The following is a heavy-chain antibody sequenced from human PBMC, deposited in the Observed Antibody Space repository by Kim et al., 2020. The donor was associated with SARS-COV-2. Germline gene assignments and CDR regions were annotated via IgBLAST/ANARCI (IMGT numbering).Heavy chain of an antibody. V-gene: IGHV3-23*01. D-gene: IGHD3-10*01. J-gene: IGHJ4*02. CDR3: AKNQGSGRSPFDY. Sequence: YADSVKGRFTISRDNSKNTLYLQMNSLRAEDTAIYYCAKNQGSGRSPFDYWGQGTLGTVSS.